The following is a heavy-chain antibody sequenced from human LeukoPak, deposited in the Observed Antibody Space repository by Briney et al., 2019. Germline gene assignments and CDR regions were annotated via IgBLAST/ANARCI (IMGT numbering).Heavy chain of an antibody. CDR3: ALLDYP. V-gene: IGHV3-66*02. J-gene: IGHJ5*02. CDR2: IYSGGST. Sequence: GGSLRLSCAASGFTVSSNYMNWVRQAPGKGLEWVSIIYSGGSTYYADSVKGRFTISRDNSNNIVYLQMNSLRAEDTAVYYCALLDYPWGQGTLVTVSS. CDR1: GFTVSSNY. D-gene: IGHD2/OR15-2a*01.